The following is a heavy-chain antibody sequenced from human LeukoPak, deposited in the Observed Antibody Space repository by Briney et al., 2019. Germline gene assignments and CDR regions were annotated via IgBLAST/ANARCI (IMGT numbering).Heavy chain of an antibody. CDR3: ARDASSWFYFDY. V-gene: IGHV3-48*03. D-gene: IGHD6-13*01. CDR2: ISSSGSTI. J-gene: IGHJ4*02. Sequence: TGGSLRLSCAASGFTFSSYEMNWVRQAPGKGLEWVSYISSSGSTIYYADSVKGRFTISRDNAKNSLYLQMNSLRAEDTAVYYCARDASSWFYFDYWGQGTLVTVSS. CDR1: GFTFSSYE.